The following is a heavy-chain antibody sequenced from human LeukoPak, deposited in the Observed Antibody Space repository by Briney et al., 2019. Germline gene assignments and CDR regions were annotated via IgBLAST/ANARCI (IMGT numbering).Heavy chain of an antibody. Sequence: GESLKISCKGSGYTFANFWLGWVRQMPGKGLEWMGIIYPGDSDTRYSPSFQGQVTISADKSISTAYLQWSSLKASDTAMYYCARSGEGHYDMDVWGQGTTVTASS. V-gene: IGHV5-51*01. CDR1: GYTFANFW. CDR2: IYPGDSDT. CDR3: ARSGEGHYDMDV. D-gene: IGHD4-17*01. J-gene: IGHJ6*02.